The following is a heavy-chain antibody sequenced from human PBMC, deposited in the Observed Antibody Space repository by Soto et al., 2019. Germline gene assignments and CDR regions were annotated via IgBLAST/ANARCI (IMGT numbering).Heavy chain of an antibody. D-gene: IGHD1-1*01. V-gene: IGHV1-3*01. J-gene: IGHJ6*02. Sequence: ASVKVYCKASGYTLSTYAMHWVLHAPGQSLEWMGWINGGTGQTRYSQRFQDRVTITRDTPASTANMELTSLTSEDTAVYYCARGKGMEENYYYYGLDIWGHGTTVTVSS. CDR3: ARGKGMEENYYYYGLDI. CDR1: GYTLSTYA. CDR2: INGGTGQT.